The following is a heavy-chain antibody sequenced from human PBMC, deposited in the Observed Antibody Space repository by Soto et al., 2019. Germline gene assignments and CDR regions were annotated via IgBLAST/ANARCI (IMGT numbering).Heavy chain of an antibody. Sequence: PGESLKISCKGSGYSFTSYWIGWVRQLPGKGLEWMGIIYPGDSDTRYSPSFQGQVTISADKSISTAYLQWSSLKASDTAMYYCARQAVRGFGAFRLFIGMDVWGQGTTVTVSS. V-gene: IGHV5-51*01. D-gene: IGHD3-10*01. CDR1: GYSFTSYW. J-gene: IGHJ6*02. CDR3: ARQAVRGFGAFRLFIGMDV. CDR2: IYPGDSDT.